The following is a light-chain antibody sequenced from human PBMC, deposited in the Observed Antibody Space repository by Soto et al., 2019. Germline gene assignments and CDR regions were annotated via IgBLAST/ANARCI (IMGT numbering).Light chain of an antibody. J-gene: IGKJ1*01. CDR3: QQYNNYWT. V-gene: IGKV1-5*03. Sequence: DIQMTQSPSTLSASVGDRVTITCRASQIISNWLAWYQQKPGKAPKLLIYKASSLESGVPSRFSGSGSGTEFTLTISSLQPYDFATYYCQQYNNYWTFGQGTKVEIK. CDR2: KAS. CDR1: QIISNW.